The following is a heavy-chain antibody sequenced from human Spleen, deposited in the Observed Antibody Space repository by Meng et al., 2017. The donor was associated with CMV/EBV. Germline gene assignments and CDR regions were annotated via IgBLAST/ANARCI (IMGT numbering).Heavy chain of an antibody. V-gene: IGHV3-21*01. D-gene: IGHD6-6*01. CDR2: ISSSSSYI. J-gene: IGHJ6*02. CDR3: AKDLVAEDYYYGMDV. CDR1: GFTFSSYS. Sequence: GGSLRLSCAASGFTFSSYSMNWVRQAPGKGLEWVSSISSSSSYIYYADSVKGRFTISRDNAKNSLYLQMNSLRAEDTAVYYCAKDLVAEDYYYGMDVWGQGTTVTVSS.